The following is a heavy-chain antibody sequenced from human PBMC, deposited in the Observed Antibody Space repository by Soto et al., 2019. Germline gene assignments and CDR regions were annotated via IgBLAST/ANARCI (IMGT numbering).Heavy chain of an antibody. D-gene: IGHD1-7*01. CDR2: IYPGDSDT. V-gene: IGHV5-51*01. Sequence: PGASLKISCKGSGYSFAGYWICWVRQMPGKGLEWMGIIYPGDSDTRYSPSFQGQVTIAADKSISTAYLQWSSLKASDTAMYYCARLWKVELNWFDPWGQGTLVTVSS. CDR1: GYSFAGYW. J-gene: IGHJ5*02. CDR3: ARLWKVELNWFDP.